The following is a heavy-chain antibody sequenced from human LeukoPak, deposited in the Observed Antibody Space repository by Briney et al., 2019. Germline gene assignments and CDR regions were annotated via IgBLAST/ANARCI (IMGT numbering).Heavy chain of an antibody. J-gene: IGHJ3*02. CDR3: ARERGDFDAFDI. CDR2: IYYSGST. Sequence: SETLSLTCTVSGGSISSYYWSWIRQPPGKGLEWIGYIYYSGSTNYNPSLKSRVTISVDTSKNQFSLKLSSVTAADTAVYYCARERGDFDAFDIWGQGTMVTVSS. CDR1: GGSISSYY. D-gene: IGHD3-16*01. V-gene: IGHV4-59*01.